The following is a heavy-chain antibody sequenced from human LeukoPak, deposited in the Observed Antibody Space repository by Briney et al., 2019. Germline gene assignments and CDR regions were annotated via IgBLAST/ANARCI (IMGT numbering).Heavy chain of an antibody. D-gene: IGHD3-10*01. CDR2: IYYSGST. J-gene: IGHJ3*02. Sequence: SETLSLTCTVSGGSISSSSYYWGWIRQPPGKGLEWIGSIYYSGSTYYNPSLESRVTISVDTSKNQFSLKLSSVTAADTALYYCARHTPMVPRAFDIWGQGTMLTVSS. V-gene: IGHV4-39*01. CDR1: GGSISSSSYY. CDR3: ARHTPMVPRAFDI.